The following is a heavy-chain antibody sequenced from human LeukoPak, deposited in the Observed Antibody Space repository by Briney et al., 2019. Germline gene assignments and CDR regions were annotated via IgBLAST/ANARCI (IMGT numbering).Heavy chain of an antibody. CDR3: AKGVITIFGVVTTFDY. D-gene: IGHD3-3*01. CDR2: ISYDGSNK. Sequence: GGSLRLSCAASGFTFSSYAMHWVRQAPGKGLEWVAVISYDGSNKYYADSVKGRFTISRDNSKNTLYLQMNSLRAEDTAVYYCAKGVITIFGVVTTFDYWGQGTLVTVSS. V-gene: IGHV3-30-3*01. CDR1: GFTFSSYA. J-gene: IGHJ4*02.